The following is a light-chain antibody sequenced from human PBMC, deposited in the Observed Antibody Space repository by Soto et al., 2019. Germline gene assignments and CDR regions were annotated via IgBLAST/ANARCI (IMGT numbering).Light chain of an antibody. V-gene: IGLV2-14*01. CDR3: CSYASSTSYV. CDR2: DVT. Sequence: QSVLTQPASVSGSPGQSITISCTGTSGDVGGYNFVSWYQQYPGKAPKLMIHDVTARPSGVSIRFSGSKSGTTASLTISGLQPEDEADYYCCSYASSTSYVFGTGTKVPS. CDR1: SGDVGGYNF. J-gene: IGLJ1*01.